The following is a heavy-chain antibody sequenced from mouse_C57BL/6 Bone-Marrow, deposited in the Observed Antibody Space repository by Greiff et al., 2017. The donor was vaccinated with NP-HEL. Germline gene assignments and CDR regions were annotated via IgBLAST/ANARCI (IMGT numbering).Heavy chain of an antibody. CDR1: GYTFTSYW. CDR3: ARERGFAY. CDR2: IDPSDSYT. V-gene: IGHV1-69*01. Sequence: QVQLQQPGAELVMPGASVKLSCKASGYTFTSYWMHWVKQRPGQGLEWIGEIDPSDSYTNYNQKFKGKSTWTVDKSSSTAYMQLSSLTSEDSAVYYCARERGFAYWGQGTLVTVSA. J-gene: IGHJ3*01.